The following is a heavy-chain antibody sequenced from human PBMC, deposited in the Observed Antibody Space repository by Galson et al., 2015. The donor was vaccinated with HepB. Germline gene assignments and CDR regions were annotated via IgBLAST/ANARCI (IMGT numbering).Heavy chain of an antibody. CDR1: GFSFSSYA. CDR3: AKAPASLAAAIEYLQH. D-gene: IGHD2-2*02. Sequence: SLRLSCAASGFSFSSYAMSWVRLAPGKGLEWVSIISGSGGSTDHADSVKGRFTISRDNSRSTVFLQMNSLRADDTAIYYCAKAPASLAAAIEYLQHWGQGTQVTVSS. CDR2: ISGSGGST. V-gene: IGHV3-23*01. J-gene: IGHJ1*01.